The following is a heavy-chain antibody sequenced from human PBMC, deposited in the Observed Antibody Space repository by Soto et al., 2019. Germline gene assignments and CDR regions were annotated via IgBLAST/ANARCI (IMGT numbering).Heavy chain of an antibody. CDR3: ARDGIAARPIAWFDP. J-gene: IGHJ5*02. Sequence: QVQLVQSGAEVKKPGSSVKVSCKASGGTFSSYAIRWVRQAPGQGLEWMGGITPIFGAADYAQKFQGRVTITAEESTSTASMEMSSLRSEDTAVYYCARDGIAARPIAWFDPWGQGTLVTVSS. CDR2: ITPIFGAA. CDR1: GGTFSSYA. V-gene: IGHV1-69*12. D-gene: IGHD6-6*01.